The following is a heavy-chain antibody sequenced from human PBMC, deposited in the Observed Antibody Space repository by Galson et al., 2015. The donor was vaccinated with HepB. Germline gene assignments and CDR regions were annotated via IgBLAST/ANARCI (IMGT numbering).Heavy chain of an antibody. V-gene: IGHV6-1*01. J-gene: IGHJ3*02. Sequence: CAISGDSVSSNLFTWNWIRQSPSRGLEWLGRTYYRSKWQNDYAVSLTSRITINPDTSKNQFSLHLNSVTPEDTALYYCARVEEGLFVNWGQGTMVTVSS. CDR1: GDSVSSNLFT. CDR3: ARVEEGLFVN. CDR2: TYYRSKWQN.